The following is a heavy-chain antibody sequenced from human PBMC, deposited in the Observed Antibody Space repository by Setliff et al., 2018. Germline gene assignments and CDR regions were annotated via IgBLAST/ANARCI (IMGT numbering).Heavy chain of an antibody. CDR3: ARFSGHNYGSFDS. CDR1: GYTFTDYY. CDR2: INPNSGTT. D-gene: IGHD5-18*01. J-gene: IGHJ4*02. V-gene: IGHV1-2*02. Sequence: ASVKVSCKASGYTFTDYYIHWVRQVPGQGPECMGWINPNSGTTNFAQKFQGRVTMTRDTSISTAYMELSSLRSDDTAVYYCARFSGHNYGSFDSWGQGTLVTVSS.